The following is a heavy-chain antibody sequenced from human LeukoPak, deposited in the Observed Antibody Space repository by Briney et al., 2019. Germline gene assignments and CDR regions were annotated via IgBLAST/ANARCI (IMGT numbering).Heavy chain of an antibody. D-gene: IGHD3-22*01. CDR2: INPQSGAT. Sequence: ASVKVSCKASGYTFSDVYIHWVRQAPGRGLEWMAWINPQSGATNYAQKFKGRITTTRDMSITTAYMELTTLRSDDTAVYYCVGGGDDSGLYFAYWGQGTLVTVSS. J-gene: IGHJ4*02. V-gene: IGHV1-2*02. CDR3: VGGGDDSGLYFAY. CDR1: GYTFSDVY.